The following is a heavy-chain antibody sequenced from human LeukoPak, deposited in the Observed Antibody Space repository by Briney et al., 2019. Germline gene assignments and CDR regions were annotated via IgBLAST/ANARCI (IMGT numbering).Heavy chain of an antibody. V-gene: IGHV3-21*01. CDR3: ARGYSSGWFAAFDI. CDR1: GFTFSSYS. D-gene: IGHD6-19*01. J-gene: IGHJ3*02. Sequence: GGSLRLSCAASGFTFSSYSMNWVRQAPGKGLEWVSSISSSSSYIYYADSVKSRFTISRDNAKNSLYLQTNSLRAEDTAVYYCARGYSSGWFAAFDIWGQGAMVTVS. CDR2: ISSSSSYI.